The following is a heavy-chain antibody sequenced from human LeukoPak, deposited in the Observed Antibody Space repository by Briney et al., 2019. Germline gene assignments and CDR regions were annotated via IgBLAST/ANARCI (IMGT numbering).Heavy chain of an antibody. CDR2: ISGSGGST. Sequence: PGGSLRLSCAASGFTFSSYAMSWVRQAPGKGLEWVSAISGSGGSTYYADSVKGRFTISRDNSKNTLYLQMNSLRAEDTAVYYCAKWGYCSSRVDNDYWGQGTLVTVSS. D-gene: IGHD6-13*01. CDR1: GFTFSSYA. J-gene: IGHJ4*02. CDR3: AKWGYCSSRVDNDY. V-gene: IGHV3-23*01.